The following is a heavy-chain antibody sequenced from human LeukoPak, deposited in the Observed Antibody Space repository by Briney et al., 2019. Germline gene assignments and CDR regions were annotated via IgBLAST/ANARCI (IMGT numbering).Heavy chain of an antibody. Sequence: LETLSLTCTVSGVSISSFHWSWIRQAAGQGQEFIWRTHTSRNTDYNPSLKSRVSKSVDTSKNQFSLKLSSVTAADTAVYYCASVEIGRTTSDYWGQGTLVTVSS. D-gene: IGHD5-12*01. CDR3: ASVEIGRTTSDY. CDR1: GVSISSFH. V-gene: IGHV4-4*07. CDR2: THTSRNT. J-gene: IGHJ4*02.